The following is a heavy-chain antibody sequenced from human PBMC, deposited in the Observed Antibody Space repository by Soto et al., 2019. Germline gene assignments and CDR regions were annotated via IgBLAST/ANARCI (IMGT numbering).Heavy chain of an antibody. J-gene: IGHJ4*02. CDR2: IYHSGST. V-gene: IGHV4-30-2*01. Sequence: PSETLSLTCAVSGGSISSGGYSWSWIRQPPGKGLEWIGYIYHSGSTYYNPSLKIRVTISVDRSKNQFSLKLSSVTAADTAVYYCAGGASRYYYDSSGYFDYWGQGTLVTVSS. CDR3: AGGASRYYYDSSGYFDY. D-gene: IGHD3-22*01. CDR1: GGSISSGGYS.